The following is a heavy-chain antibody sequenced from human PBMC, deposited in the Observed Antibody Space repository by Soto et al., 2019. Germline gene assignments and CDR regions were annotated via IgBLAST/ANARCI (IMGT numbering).Heavy chain of an antibody. Sequence: QVQLQESGPGLVKPSQTLSLTCTVSGGSISSGGYYWSWIRQHPGKGLEWIGYIYYSRSTCYNPSLKGRVTISVDTSKIQFSLKPSSVTAADTAVYCGARLDVWGQGTTVTVSS. J-gene: IGHJ6*02. CDR3: ARLDV. CDR2: IYYSRST. V-gene: IGHV4-31*03. CDR1: GGSISSGGYY.